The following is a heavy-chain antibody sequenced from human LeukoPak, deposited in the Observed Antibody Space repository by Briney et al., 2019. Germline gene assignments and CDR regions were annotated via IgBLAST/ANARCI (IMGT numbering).Heavy chain of an antibody. CDR2: ISGGADLI. Sequence: GGSLRLSCEASGFTFSNSAMSWVRQAPGKGLEWVSAISGGADLIYYADSVKGRFFISRDNSKNTLSLQMNSLRAEDTAVYYCAKATGDGGTFHYWGQGTVVTVS. V-gene: IGHV3-23*01. D-gene: IGHD7-27*01. CDR3: AKATGDGGTFHY. J-gene: IGHJ4*03. CDR1: GFTFSNSA.